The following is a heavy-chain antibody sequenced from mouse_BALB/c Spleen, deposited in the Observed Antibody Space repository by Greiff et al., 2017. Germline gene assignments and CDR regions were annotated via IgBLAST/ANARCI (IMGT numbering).Heavy chain of an antibody. J-gene: IGHJ4*01. CDR1: GYTFSSYW. CDR3: ARRRDYYYYAMDY. CDR2: ILPGSGST. V-gene: IGHV1-9*01. Sequence: VQLQQSGAELMKPGASVKISCKATGYTFSSYWIEWVKQRPGHGLEWIGEILPGSGSTNYNEKFKGKATFTADTSSNTAYMQLSSLTSEDSAVYYCARRRDYYYYAMDYWGQGTSVTVSS. D-gene: IGHD1-1*02.